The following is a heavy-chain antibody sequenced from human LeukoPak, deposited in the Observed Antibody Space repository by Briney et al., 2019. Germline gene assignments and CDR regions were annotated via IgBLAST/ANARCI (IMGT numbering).Heavy chain of an antibody. D-gene: IGHD3-16*01. CDR1: GFTFSSYA. V-gene: IGHV3-23*01. J-gene: IGHJ4*02. Sequence: PGGSLRLSCAASGFTFSSYAMSWVRQAPGKGLEWVSAISGSGGSTYYADSVKGRFTISRDNSKNTPYLQMNSLRAEDTAVYYCAKDLLGWPGGPFDYWGQGTLVTVSS. CDR3: AKDLLGWPGGPFDY. CDR2: ISGSGGST.